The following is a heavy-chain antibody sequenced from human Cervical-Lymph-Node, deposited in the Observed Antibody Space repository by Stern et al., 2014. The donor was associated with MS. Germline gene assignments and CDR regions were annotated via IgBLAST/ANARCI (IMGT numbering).Heavy chain of an antibody. D-gene: IGHD1-7*01. CDR2: ITSSTSNI. CDR1: GFTFSSYT. V-gene: IGHV3-48*02. Sequence: EVQLEESGGDLVRLGGSLRISCAASGFTFSSYTMSWVRQAPGRWLEWLSSITSSTSNIYYADSVKGRFPIPSDNSKNSEYMRLNSLRDEDTAVYFCARDCKLPRAPWCAFDIWGQGTMVTVSS. J-gene: IGHJ3*02. CDR3: ARDCKLPRAPWCAFDI.